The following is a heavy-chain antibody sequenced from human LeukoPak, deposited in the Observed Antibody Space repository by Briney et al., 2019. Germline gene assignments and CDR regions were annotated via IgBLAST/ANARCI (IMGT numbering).Heavy chain of an antibody. CDR1: GGSISSGGYY. CDR2: IYHSGST. CDR3: ARHDANYDILTG. Sequence: PSETLSLTCTVSGGSISSGGYYWSWIRQPPGKGLEWIGYIYHSGSTYYNPSLKSRVTISVDTSKNQFSLKLSSVTAADTAVYYCARHDANYDILTGWSQGTLVTVSS. J-gene: IGHJ4*02. D-gene: IGHD3-9*01. V-gene: IGHV4-30-2*01.